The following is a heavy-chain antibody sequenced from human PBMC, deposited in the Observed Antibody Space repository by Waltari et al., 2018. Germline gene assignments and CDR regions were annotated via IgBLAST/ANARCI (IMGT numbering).Heavy chain of an antibody. CDR3: ARVGWELLENAFDI. D-gene: IGHD1-26*01. CDR1: GFTFSSYS. J-gene: IGHJ3*02. CDR2: ISSSSSYI. V-gene: IGHV3-21*01. Sequence: EVQLVESGGGLVKPGGSLRLSCAASGFTFSSYSMNWVRQAPGKGLEWVSAISSSSSYIYYADSVKGRFTISRDNAKNSLYLQMNSLRAEDTAVYYCARVGWELLENAFDIWGQGTMVTVSS.